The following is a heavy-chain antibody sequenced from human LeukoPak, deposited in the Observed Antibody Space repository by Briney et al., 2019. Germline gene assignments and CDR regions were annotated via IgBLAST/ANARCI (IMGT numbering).Heavy chain of an antibody. CDR3: ARQSRQVITYYFDY. Sequence: SETLSLTCTVSGGSISSSSYYWSWIRQPPGKGLEWIGEINHSGSTNYNPSLKSRVTISVDTSKNQFSLKLSSVTAADTAVYYCARQSRQVITYYFDYWGQGTLVTVSS. D-gene: IGHD3-22*01. CDR1: GGSISSSSYY. CDR2: INHSGST. V-gene: IGHV4-39*01. J-gene: IGHJ4*02.